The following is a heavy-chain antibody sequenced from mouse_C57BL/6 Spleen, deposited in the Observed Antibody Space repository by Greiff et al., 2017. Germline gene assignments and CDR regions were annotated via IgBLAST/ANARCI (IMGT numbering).Heavy chain of an antibody. CDR1: GYSITSDY. Sequence: EVHLVESGPGLAKPSPTLSLTCSVTGYSITSDYWNWIRKFPGNKLEYMGYISYSGSTYDNPSLNSRITITRDTSTNQYYLQLNSVTTEDTATYYCARNSNYDWYFDVWGTGTTVTVSS. CDR2: ISYSGST. J-gene: IGHJ1*03. D-gene: IGHD2-5*01. CDR3: ARNSNYDWYFDV. V-gene: IGHV3-8*01.